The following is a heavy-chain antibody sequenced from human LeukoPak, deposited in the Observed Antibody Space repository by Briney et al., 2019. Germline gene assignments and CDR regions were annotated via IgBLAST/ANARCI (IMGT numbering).Heavy chain of an antibody. CDR2: IYHSGST. Sequence: SETLSLTCTVSGYSISSGYYWGWIRQPPGMGLEWIGSIYHSGSTYYNPSLKSRVTISVDTSKNQFSLKLSSVTAADTAVYYCARYSSPDYWGQGTLVTVSS. D-gene: IGHD6-13*01. CDR1: GYSISSGYY. CDR3: ARYSSPDY. J-gene: IGHJ4*02. V-gene: IGHV4-38-2*02.